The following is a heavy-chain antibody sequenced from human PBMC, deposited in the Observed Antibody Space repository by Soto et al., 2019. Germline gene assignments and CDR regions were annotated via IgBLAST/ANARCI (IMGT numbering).Heavy chain of an antibody. V-gene: IGHV2-5*02. CDR1: GFSLSTSGVA. Sequence: QITLKESGPTLVKPTQPLTLTGTFSGFSLSTSGVAVGWIRQPPGKALEWLALIYWDDDKRYSPSLKRRLTVIKETAKHQLALTVPNTDPVVTATYYCTHIGVVSAGYNFEYWCQGAVVTVSS. CDR2: IYWDDDK. D-gene: IGHD2-2*01. CDR3: THIGVVSAGYNFEY. J-gene: IGHJ4*02.